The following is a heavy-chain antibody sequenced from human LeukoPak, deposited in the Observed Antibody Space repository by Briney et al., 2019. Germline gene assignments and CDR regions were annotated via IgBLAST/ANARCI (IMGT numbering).Heavy chain of an antibody. CDR2: IFPSGRT. Sequence: PSETLSLTCTVSGGSISSYYWNWIRQPAGKGLEWIGRIFPSGRTNYNPSLKSRVTMSVDTSKNQFSLKLSSVTAADAAMYYCARDPGSLGSGMDVWGQGTTVTVSS. D-gene: IGHD3-10*01. V-gene: IGHV4-4*07. J-gene: IGHJ6*02. CDR1: GGSISSYY. CDR3: ARDPGSLGSGMDV.